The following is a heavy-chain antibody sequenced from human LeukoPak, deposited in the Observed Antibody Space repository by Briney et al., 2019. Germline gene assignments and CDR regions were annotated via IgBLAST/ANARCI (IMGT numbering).Heavy chain of an antibody. Sequence: SETLSLTCTVSGGSISSYYWNWIRQPPGKGLEWIGYIYYSGSTNYNPSLKSRVTISVDTSKNQFSLKLSSVTAADTAVYYCARSLYYYGSDSFDIWGQGTMVTVSS. CDR1: GGSISSYY. D-gene: IGHD3-10*01. J-gene: IGHJ3*02. V-gene: IGHV4-59*01. CDR2: IYYSGST. CDR3: ARSLYYYGSDSFDI.